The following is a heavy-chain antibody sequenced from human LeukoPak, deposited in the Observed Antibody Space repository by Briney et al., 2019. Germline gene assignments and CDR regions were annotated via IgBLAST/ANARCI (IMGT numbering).Heavy chain of an antibody. CDR3: ARLGVAGDPSSAEYFQH. CDR2: ISLYNPKT. Sequence: ASVKVSCKASGYTFTSYAITWMRQAPGQGLDWMGWISLYNPKTNYAQKFQGRVTMTTDTSTSTAYMELMSQRSDDTAVYYCARLGVAGDPSSAEYFQHWGQGTLVIVSS. D-gene: IGHD6-19*01. J-gene: IGHJ1*01. CDR1: GYTFTSYA. V-gene: IGHV1-18*01.